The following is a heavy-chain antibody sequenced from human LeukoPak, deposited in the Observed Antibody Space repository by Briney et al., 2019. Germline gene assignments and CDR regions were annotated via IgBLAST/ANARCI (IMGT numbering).Heavy chain of an antibody. CDR3: ASDGIAVDRGIGYFDY. CDR2: IWYDGSNK. Sequence: GKSLRLSCAAAGFTFRSYGMHWVRQAPGKGLEWVAVIWYDGSNKYYADSVKGRFTISRDNSENTLYLQMNSLRAEDTALYYCASDGIAVDRGIGYFDYWGQGTLVTVSS. CDR1: GFTFRSYG. V-gene: IGHV3-33*01. J-gene: IGHJ4*02. D-gene: IGHD6-13*01.